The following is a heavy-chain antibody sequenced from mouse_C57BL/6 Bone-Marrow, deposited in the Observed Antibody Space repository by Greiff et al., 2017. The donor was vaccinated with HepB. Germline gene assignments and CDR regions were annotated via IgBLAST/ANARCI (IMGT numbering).Heavy chain of an antibody. Sequence: QVQLQQPGAELVKPGASVKLSCKASGYTFTSYWMQWVKQRPGQGLEWIGEIDPSDSYTNYNQKFKGKATLTVDTSSSTAYMQLSSLTSEDSAVYYCARCDSWYFDVWGTGTTVTVFS. CDR2: IDPSDSYT. J-gene: IGHJ1*03. V-gene: IGHV1-50*01. CDR1: GYTFTSYW. CDR3: ARCDSWYFDV. D-gene: IGHD2-4*01.